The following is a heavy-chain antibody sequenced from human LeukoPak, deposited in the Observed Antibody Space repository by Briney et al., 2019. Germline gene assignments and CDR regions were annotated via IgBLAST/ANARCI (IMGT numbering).Heavy chain of an antibody. CDR2: ISGSGATI. J-gene: IGHJ4*02. V-gene: IGHV3-11*01. Sequence: GGSLRLSCAASGFTLSDYYMSWIRQAPGKGLEWLSYISGSGATIYYADSVKGRFTISRDNSKNTLYLQMNSLRADDTAVYYCAKTTYSGGYNNFDYWGQGTLVTVSS. D-gene: IGHD1-26*01. CDR3: AKTTYSGGYNNFDY. CDR1: GFTLSDYY.